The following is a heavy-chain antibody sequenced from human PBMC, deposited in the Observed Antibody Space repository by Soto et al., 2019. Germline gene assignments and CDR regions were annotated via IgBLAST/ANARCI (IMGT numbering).Heavy chain of an antibody. V-gene: IGHV1-46*01. J-gene: IGHJ5*02. Sequence: QVQLVQSGAEVKKPGASVRVSCKASGYTFTNYCLHWVRQAPGQGLEWMGMINPGQGLSWMGIINPMGDSPGYAQNFQGRVTLPFDTSTSTVYMELSGLTSEDTAVYYCARSPPWGSALGGWFDPWGQGTLVTGSS. CDR1: GYTFTNYC. CDR2: INPMGDSP. CDR3: ARSPPWGSALGGWFDP. D-gene: IGHD3-16*01.